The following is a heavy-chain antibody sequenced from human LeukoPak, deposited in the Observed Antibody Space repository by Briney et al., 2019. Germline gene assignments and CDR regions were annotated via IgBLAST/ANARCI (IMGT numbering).Heavy chain of an antibody. V-gene: IGHV4-61*02. Sequence: SQTLPLTCTVSGGSISSGSYYWSWIRQPAGKGLEWIGRIYTSGSTNYNPSLKSRVTISVDTSKNQFSLKLSSVTAADTAVYYCAREASEGIDYWGQGTLVTVSS. J-gene: IGHJ4*02. CDR1: GGSISSGSYY. D-gene: IGHD6-19*01. CDR3: AREASEGIDY. CDR2: IYTSGST.